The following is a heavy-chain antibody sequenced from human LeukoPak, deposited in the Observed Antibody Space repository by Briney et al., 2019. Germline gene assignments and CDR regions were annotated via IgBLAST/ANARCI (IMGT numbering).Heavy chain of an antibody. Sequence: KPSETLSLTCTVSGGSISRSSYYWGWIRQPPGKGLEWIGSIYYSGSTYYNPSLKSRVTISVDTSKNQFSLKLSSVTAADTAVYYCARLFPYYDFWSGYYEFGYWGQGTLVTVSS. CDR3: ARLFPYYDFWSGYYEFGY. J-gene: IGHJ4*02. CDR1: GGSISRSSYY. CDR2: IYYSGST. V-gene: IGHV4-39*01. D-gene: IGHD3-3*01.